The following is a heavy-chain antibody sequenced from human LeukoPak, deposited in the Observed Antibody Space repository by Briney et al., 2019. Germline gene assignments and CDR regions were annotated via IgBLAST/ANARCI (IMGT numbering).Heavy chain of an antibody. V-gene: IGHV3-7*05. J-gene: IGHJ4*02. CDR1: GFTFSSYW. CDR3: ARDGIAARPHDY. CDR2: IKQDGSEK. Sequence: GGSLRLSCAASGFTFSSYWMSWVRQAPGKGRGWVANIKQDGSEKYYVDSVKGRFTISRDNAKNSLYLQMNSLRAEDTAVYYCARDGIAARPHDYWGQGTLVTVSS. D-gene: IGHD6-6*01.